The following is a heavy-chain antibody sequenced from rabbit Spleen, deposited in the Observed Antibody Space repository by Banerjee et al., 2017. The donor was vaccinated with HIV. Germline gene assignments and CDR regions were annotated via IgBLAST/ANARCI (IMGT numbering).Heavy chain of an antibody. D-gene: IGHD1-1*01. CDR1: GFTFNSNYW. V-gene: IGHV1S45*01. CDR3: ARDTSSSFSSYGMDL. Sequence: QEQLVESGGGLVQPGGSLKLSCTASGFTFNSNYWSFWVRQAPGKGLEWIACIDTGSSGFTYFASWAKGRFTISKTSSTTVTLQMTSLTAADTATYFCARDTSSSFSSYGMDLWGPGTLVHRL. CDR2: IDTGSSGFT. J-gene: IGHJ6*01.